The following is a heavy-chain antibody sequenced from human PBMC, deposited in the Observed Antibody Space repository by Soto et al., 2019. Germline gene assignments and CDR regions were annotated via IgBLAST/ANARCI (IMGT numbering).Heavy chain of an antibody. D-gene: IGHD7-27*01. CDR2: IYYSGTT. V-gene: IGHV4-59*08. CDR3: ARGPSGDKVDY. Sequence: SETLSLTCTVSGGSISSYYWSWIRQPPDKGLEWIGHIYYSGTTYSSPSLKGRVTISADTSETQFSLKLTSVSAADTAVYYCARGPSGDKVDYWGQGIQVTVSS. CDR1: GGSISSYY. J-gene: IGHJ4*02.